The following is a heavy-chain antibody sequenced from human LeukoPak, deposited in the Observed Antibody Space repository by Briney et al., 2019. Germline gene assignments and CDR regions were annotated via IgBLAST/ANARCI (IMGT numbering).Heavy chain of an antibody. V-gene: IGHV3-23*01. Sequence: GGSLRLSCAASGFTFSSYAMSWVRQAPGKGLEWVSAIRCSGGSTYYADSVKGRFTISRDNSKNALYLQMNSLRAEDTAVYYCAKSSKGAAAGTGYFDYWGQGTLVTVSS. CDR3: AKSSKGAAAGTGYFDY. J-gene: IGHJ4*02. CDR1: GFTFSSYA. D-gene: IGHD6-13*01. CDR2: IRCSGGST.